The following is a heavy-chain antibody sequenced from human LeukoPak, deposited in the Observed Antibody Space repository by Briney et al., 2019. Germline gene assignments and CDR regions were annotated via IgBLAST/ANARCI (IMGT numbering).Heavy chain of an antibody. CDR1: GFTFSSYA. V-gene: IGHV3-23*01. CDR3: ARDGVPYCSSTSCYDNYYYYYMDV. D-gene: IGHD2-2*01. Sequence: PGGSLRLSCAASGFTFSSYALSWVRQAPGKGLEWVSAISGSGASTHYADSVKGRFTISRDNSKNTLYLQMNSLRAEDTAVYYCARDGVPYCSSTSCYDNYYYYYMDVWGKGTTVTVSS. J-gene: IGHJ6*03. CDR2: ISGSGAST.